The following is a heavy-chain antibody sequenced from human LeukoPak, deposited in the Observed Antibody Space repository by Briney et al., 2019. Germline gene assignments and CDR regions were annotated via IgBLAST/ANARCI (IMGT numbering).Heavy chain of an antibody. D-gene: IGHD2-15*01. V-gene: IGHV3-74*01. CDR1: GFTFSSYW. J-gene: IGHJ3*02. Sequence: GGSLRLSCAASGFTFSSYWMHWVRQAPGKGLVWVSRINSDGSSTSYADSVKGRFTISRDNAKNTLYLQMNSLRAEDTAVYYCARGCSGGSCHLDAFDIWGQGTMVTVSS. CDR3: ARGCSGGSCHLDAFDI. CDR2: INSDGSST.